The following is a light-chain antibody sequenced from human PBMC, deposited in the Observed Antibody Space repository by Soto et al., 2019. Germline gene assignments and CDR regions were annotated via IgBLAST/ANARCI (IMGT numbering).Light chain of an antibody. Sequence: QSVLTQPASVSGSPGQSITISCTGTSSDVGGYNYVSWYHQHPGKAPKLMIYAVSNRPSGVSNRFSGSKSGNTASLTISGLQAEDEADYYCSSYTSSSTLEVFGGGTKLTVL. J-gene: IGLJ2*01. CDR1: SSDVGGYNY. CDR3: SSYTSSSTLEV. CDR2: AVS. V-gene: IGLV2-14*01.